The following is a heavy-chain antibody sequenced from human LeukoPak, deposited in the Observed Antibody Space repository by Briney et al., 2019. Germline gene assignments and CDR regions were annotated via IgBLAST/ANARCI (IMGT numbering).Heavy chain of an antibody. D-gene: IGHD2-2*01. V-gene: IGHV4-61*02. CDR3: ARELDCSSTSCYLVWFGPTNTWYFDL. CDR1: GGSISSGSYY. J-gene: IGHJ2*01. Sequence: NPSETLSLTCTVSGGSISSGSYYWSWIRQPAGKGLEWIGRIYTSGSTNYNPSLKSRVTMSVDTSKNQFSLKLSSVTAADTAVYYCARELDCSSTSCYLVWFGPTNTWYFDLWGRGTLVTVSS. CDR2: IYTSGST.